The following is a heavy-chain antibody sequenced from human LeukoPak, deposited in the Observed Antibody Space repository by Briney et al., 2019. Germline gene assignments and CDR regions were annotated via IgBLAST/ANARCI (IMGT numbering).Heavy chain of an antibody. CDR2: IIPSDGFT. CDR3: ARALDILTGYYLRFNDAFDI. CDR1: GYTFSSYY. J-gene: IGHJ3*02. D-gene: IGHD3-9*01. V-gene: IGHV1-46*01. Sequence: GASVKVSCKASGYTFSSYYVHWVRQAPGQGLEWMGMIIPSDGFTSYAQKFQGRVTMTRDMSTSTVYMELSSLRSDDTAVYYCARALDILTGYYLRFNDAFDIWGQGTMVTVSS.